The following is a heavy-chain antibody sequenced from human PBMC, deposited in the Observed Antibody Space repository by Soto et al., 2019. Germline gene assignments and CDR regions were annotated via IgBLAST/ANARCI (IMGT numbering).Heavy chain of an antibody. V-gene: IGHV4-39*01. J-gene: IGHJ5*02. D-gene: IGHD3-3*02. CDR1: GASIISSDFY. CDR2: IFYLGSS. Sequence: SETLSLTCTVSGASIISSDFYWGWVRQPPGKGLEWIGSIFYLGSSYYNPSLTSRVTMSVDTSKNQFSLRLRSVTAADTALYFCARHSLALRKNNWFDPWGQGIMVTVSS. CDR3: ARHSLALRKNNWFDP.